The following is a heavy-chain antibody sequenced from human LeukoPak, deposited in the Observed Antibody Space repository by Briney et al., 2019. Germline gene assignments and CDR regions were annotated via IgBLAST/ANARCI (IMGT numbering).Heavy chain of an antibody. D-gene: IGHD2-21*01. CDR2: IKQDGSGK. V-gene: IGHV3-7*05. CDR3: ARYRADCFDV. J-gene: IGHJ3*01. Sequence: AGSLTLTCSASGFTFRDYWMSWVRQAPGKGLEWVANIKQDGSGKYYVYSGKGRFTISRDNAKNALYLQMNSLRAEDTAVYYCARYRADCFDVLGQGTMVTVGS. CDR1: GFTFRDYW.